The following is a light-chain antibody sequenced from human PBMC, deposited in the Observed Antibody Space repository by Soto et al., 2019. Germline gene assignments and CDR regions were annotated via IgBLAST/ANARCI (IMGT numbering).Light chain of an antibody. CDR2: KAS. J-gene: IGKJ3*01. Sequence: DIQMTQSPSTLSASVGDSVTLSCRASQISRSWLDGYQQKPGKAPKLLRDKASSLERLVPSRFSGSGSVTEFTLTSSSLHPDDFATYSCQHYNSDSGAFGPGTNVEIK. CDR3: QHYNSDSGA. CDR1: QISRSW. V-gene: IGKV1-5*03.